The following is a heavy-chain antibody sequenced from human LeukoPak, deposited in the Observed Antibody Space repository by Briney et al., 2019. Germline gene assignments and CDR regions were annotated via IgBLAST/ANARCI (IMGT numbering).Heavy chain of an antibody. V-gene: IGHV3-23*01. J-gene: IGHJ4*02. Sequence: SGGSLRLSCAASGFTFRNYAMSWVRQAPGKGLEWFSGTSGGGGSTYYADSVRGRFTMSRDNSKNTLYLQMNSLRAEDTAVYYCAKQPFSDDYYFDYWGQGTLVTVSS. CDR3: AKQPFSDDYYFDY. D-gene: IGHD3-16*01. CDR2: TSGGGGST. CDR1: GFTFRNYA.